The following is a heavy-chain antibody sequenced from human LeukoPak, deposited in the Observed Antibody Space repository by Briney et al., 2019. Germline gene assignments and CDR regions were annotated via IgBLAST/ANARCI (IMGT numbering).Heavy chain of an antibody. CDR2: IWYDGSNK. Sequence: PGRSLRLSXAASGFTFSSYGMHWVRQAPGKGLEWVAVIWYDGSNKYYADSVKGRFTISRDNSKNTLYLHMNSLRAEDTAVYYCANDGGKISYWGQGTLVTVSS. D-gene: IGHD2-15*01. CDR3: ANDGGKISY. CDR1: GFTFSSYG. J-gene: IGHJ4*02. V-gene: IGHV3-33*06.